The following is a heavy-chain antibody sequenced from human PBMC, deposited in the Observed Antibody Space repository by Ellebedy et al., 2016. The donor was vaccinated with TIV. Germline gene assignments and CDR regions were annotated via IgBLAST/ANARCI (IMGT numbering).Heavy chain of an antibody. V-gene: IGHV1-2*02. Sequence: ASVKVSXKASGYTFTGYYMHWVRQAPGQGLEWMGWINPNSGGTNYAQKFQGRVTMTRDTSISTAYMELSRLRSDDTAVYYCARDVTFLEQQLGYWGQGTLVTVSS. CDR2: INPNSGGT. CDR1: GYTFTGYY. D-gene: IGHD6-13*01. J-gene: IGHJ4*02. CDR3: ARDVTFLEQQLGY.